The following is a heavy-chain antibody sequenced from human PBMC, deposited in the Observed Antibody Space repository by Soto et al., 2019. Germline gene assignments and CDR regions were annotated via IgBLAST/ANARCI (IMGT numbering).Heavy chain of an antibody. CDR2: MNPNSGNT. Sequence: ASVKVSCKASGYTFTSYDINWVRQATGQGLEWMGWMNPNSGNTAYAQKFLGRVTMTRNTSISTAYMELSSLRSEDTAVYYCARDTYGLFDSWGQGTLVTVSS. V-gene: IGHV1-8*01. D-gene: IGHD5-18*01. CDR3: ARDTYGLFDS. CDR1: GYTFTSYD. J-gene: IGHJ4*02.